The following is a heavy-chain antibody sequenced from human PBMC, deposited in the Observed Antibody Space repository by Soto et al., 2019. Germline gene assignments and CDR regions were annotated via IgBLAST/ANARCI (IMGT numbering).Heavy chain of an antibody. CDR1: GGSFSNYG. J-gene: IGHJ3*02. Sequence: QVQLVQSGAEVRYPGSSVKVSCRASGGSFSNYGISWVRQAPGQGLEWMGGIVPMFDTTSYAQKFQDRVTITADDSTDTAYMELSRLKSEDTAVYYCSRGKWEILLNRPDTFDIWGQGTSVTISS. D-gene: IGHD1-26*01. CDR3: SRGKWEILLNRPDTFDI. V-gene: IGHV1-69*01. CDR2: IVPMFDTT.